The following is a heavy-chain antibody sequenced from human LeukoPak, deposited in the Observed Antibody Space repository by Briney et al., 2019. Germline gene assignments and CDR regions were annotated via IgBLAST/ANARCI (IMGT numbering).Heavy chain of an antibody. Sequence: ASVNVSCKASGGTFSSCAISWVRQAPGQGLEWMGGIIPIFGTANYAQKFQGRVTITADESTSTAYMELSSLRSEDTAVYYCARAPRAKDYYYYYMDVWGKGTTVTVSS. V-gene: IGHV1-69*13. CDR2: IIPIFGTA. J-gene: IGHJ6*03. CDR1: GGTFSSCA. CDR3: ARAPRAKDYYYYYMDV.